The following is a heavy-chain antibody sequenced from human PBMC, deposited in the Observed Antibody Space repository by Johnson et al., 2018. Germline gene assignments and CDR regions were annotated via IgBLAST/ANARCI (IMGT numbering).Heavy chain of an antibody. CDR1: GFTFSDYY. J-gene: IGHJ6*03. CDR2: ISSSSSYI. D-gene: IGHD1-26*01. Sequence: QVQLVQSGGGLVKPGGSLRLSCAASGFTFSDYYMSWIRQAPGKGLEWVSYISSSSSYIYYADSVKGRFTISRDNAKTSLYLQMDSLRAEDTAVYYCARVAREGSHYYYYYYMDVWGKGTTVTVAS. CDR3: ARVAREGSHYYYYYYMDV. V-gene: IGHV3-11*06.